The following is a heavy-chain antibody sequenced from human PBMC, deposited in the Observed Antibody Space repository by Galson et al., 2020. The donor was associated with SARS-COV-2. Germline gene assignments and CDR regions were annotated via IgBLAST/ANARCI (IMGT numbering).Heavy chain of an antibody. CDR1: GYTFTSYG. J-gene: IGHJ6*02. D-gene: IGHD3-10*01. CDR2: ISAYNGNT. CDR3: ARDITMVQGVILYYYYGMDV. V-gene: IGHV1-18*01. Sequence: GESLKISCKASGYTFTSYGISWVRQAPGQGLEWMGWISAYNGNTNYAQKLQGRVTMTTDTSTSTAYMELRSLRSDDTAVYYCARDITMVQGVILYYYYGMDVWGQGTTVTVSS.